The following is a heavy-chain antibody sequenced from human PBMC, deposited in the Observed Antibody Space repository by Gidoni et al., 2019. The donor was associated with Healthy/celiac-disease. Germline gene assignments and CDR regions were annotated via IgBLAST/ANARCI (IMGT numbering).Heavy chain of an antibody. CDR1: GGSISSRSYD. Sequence: QLQLQESGPGLGKHSENLSLTCTVSGGSISSRSYDWGWIRQPPGKGLEWIGSIYYSGSTYDNPALKRRVTISVDTFKNQFSLKLSSVTAADTAVYYCARHKLDTIFGVVTFRSDWFDPWGQGTLVTVSS. CDR2: IYYSGST. J-gene: IGHJ5*02. D-gene: IGHD3-3*01. CDR3: ARHKLDTIFGVVTFRSDWFDP. V-gene: IGHV4-39*01.